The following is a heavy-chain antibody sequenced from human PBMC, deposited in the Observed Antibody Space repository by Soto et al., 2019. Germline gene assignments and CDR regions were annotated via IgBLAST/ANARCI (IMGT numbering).Heavy chain of an antibody. V-gene: IGHV3-72*01. CDR2: ARSRANSYTT. CDR3: TKLSIF. D-gene: IGHD6-6*01. Sequence: EVQLVESGGGLVQPGGSLRLSCAASGFTFSDHNMDWVRQAPGKGLEWVGRARSRANSYTTEYAASVKGRFTISRDDSKHSLYLKMNSLKTGHTAVYYCTKLSIFWGQGTLATVSS. J-gene: IGHJ4*02. CDR1: GFTFSDHN.